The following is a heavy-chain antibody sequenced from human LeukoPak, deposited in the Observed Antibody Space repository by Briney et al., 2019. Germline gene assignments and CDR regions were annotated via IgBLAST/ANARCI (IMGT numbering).Heavy chain of an antibody. V-gene: IGHV3-23*01. CDR3: AKDRGHRPVLRYFDWPTGGMDV. Sequence: GGSLRLSCAASGFTFSSYAMSWVRQAPGKGLEWVSAISGSGGSTYYADSVKGRFTISRDNSKNTLYPQMNSLRAEDTAVYYCAKDRGHRPVLRYFDWPTGGMDVWGQGTTVTVSS. D-gene: IGHD3-9*01. CDR1: GFTFSSYA. J-gene: IGHJ6*02. CDR2: ISGSGGST.